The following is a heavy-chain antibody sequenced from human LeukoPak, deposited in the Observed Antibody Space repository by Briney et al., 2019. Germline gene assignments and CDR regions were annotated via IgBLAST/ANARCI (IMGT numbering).Heavy chain of an antibody. D-gene: IGHD6-25*01. CDR2: IYYSGST. CDR1: GGSISSYY. Sequence: SETLSLTRTVSGGSISSYYWSWIRQPPGKGLEWIGYIYYSGSTNYNPSLKSRVTIPVDTSKNQFSLKLSSVTAADTAVYYCARHGKYSSADYYYYGMDVWGQGTTVTVSS. V-gene: IGHV4-59*08. CDR3: ARHGKYSSADYYYYGMDV. J-gene: IGHJ6*02.